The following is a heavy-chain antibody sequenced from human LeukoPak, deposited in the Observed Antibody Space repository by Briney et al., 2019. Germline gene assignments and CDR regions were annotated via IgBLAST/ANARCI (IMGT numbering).Heavy chain of an antibody. CDR2: IKQDGSEK. Sequence: PGGSLRLSCAASAFTFSRYGMHWVRQAPGKGLECVAIIKQDGSEKYYVNSVKGRFTISRDNAKNSLYLQMNSLRVEDTAVYYCGREWAVDFWGQGTLVTVSS. V-gene: IGHV3-7*01. CDR3: GREWAVDF. J-gene: IGHJ4*02. CDR1: AFTFSRYG.